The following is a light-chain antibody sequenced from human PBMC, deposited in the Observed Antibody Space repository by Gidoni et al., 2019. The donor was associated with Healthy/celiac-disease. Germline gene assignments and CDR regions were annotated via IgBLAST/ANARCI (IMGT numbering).Light chain of an antibody. CDR2: EAS. Sequence: DIHMTQSPSSLSASVGDRVTITCQASQDISNYLHWYQQKPGKAPKLLIYEASNLETGVPSRFSGSGSGTDFTLTISSLQPEDIATYYCQQYDNHPKTFGQGTKLEIK. CDR3: QQYDNHPKT. CDR1: QDISNY. V-gene: IGKV1-33*01. J-gene: IGKJ2*01.